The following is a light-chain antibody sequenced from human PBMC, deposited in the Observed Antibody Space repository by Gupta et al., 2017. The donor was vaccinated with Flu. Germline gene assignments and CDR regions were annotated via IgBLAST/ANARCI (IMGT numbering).Light chain of an antibody. J-gene: IGKJ4*01. Sequence: EVVLTQSPGTLSLSPGERATLSCRAGQSVSGSLAWYRQKPGQAPRLLIYAASNRATGIPARFSGSGSGTDFTLTISSLEPEDFAVYYCQQRANWPLTFGGGTKVEIK. CDR2: AAS. V-gene: IGKV3-11*01. CDR1: QSVSGS. CDR3: QQRANWPLT.